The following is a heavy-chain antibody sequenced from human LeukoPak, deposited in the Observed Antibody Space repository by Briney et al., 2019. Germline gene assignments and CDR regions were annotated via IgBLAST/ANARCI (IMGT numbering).Heavy chain of an antibody. V-gene: IGHV1-18*01. D-gene: IGHD6-13*01. CDR1: GYTWISFA. CDR3: ARLRSIGASGHDASDT. J-gene: IGHJ3*02. CDR2: ISTFNGYT. Sequence: ASVKVSCKASGYTWISFAISWVRQAPGQGLEWVGWISTFNGYTNSAPKLQGRVTMTTDTSTSTAYMELRNLRSDDTAVYYCARLRSIGASGHDASDTWGQGTMLTVSS.